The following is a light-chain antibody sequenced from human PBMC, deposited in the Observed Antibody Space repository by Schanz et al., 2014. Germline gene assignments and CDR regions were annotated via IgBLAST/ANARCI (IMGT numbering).Light chain of an antibody. Sequence: QSVLTQPPSVSAAPGQKVTISCSGSSSNIGAGYDVHWYQHLPGTAPKLLIFVNSNRPSGVPDRFSGSKSGTSASLAISGLRSEDEADYYCAAWDDSLNSWVFGGGTKLTVL. CDR3: AAWDDSLNSWV. J-gene: IGLJ3*02. CDR1: SSNIGAGYD. CDR2: VNS. V-gene: IGLV1-40*01.